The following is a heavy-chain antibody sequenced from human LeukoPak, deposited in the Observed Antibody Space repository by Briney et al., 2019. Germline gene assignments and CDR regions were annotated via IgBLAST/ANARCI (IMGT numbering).Heavy chain of an antibody. J-gene: IGHJ4*02. V-gene: IGHV4-59*12. CDR1: GGSISSYN. CDR3: AREGSLGYSDY. Sequence: SETLSLTCTVSGGSISSYNWNWVRQPPGKGLEWIGYIYYSGSSNYNPSLKSRVTISIDTSKNQFSLKLSSVTAADTAVYYCAREGSLGYSDYWGQGTLVTVSS. D-gene: IGHD3-10*01. CDR2: IYYSGSS.